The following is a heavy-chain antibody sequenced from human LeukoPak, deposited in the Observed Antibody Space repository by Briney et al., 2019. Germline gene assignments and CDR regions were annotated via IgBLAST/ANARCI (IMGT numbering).Heavy chain of an antibody. V-gene: IGHV1-2*06. CDR1: GYTFTGYY. CDR2: INPNSGGT. D-gene: IGHD2-15*01. Sequence: ASVKVSCKASGYTFTGYYMHWVRQAPGQGLEWMGRINPNSGGTNYAQKFQGRVTTTTDTSTSTAYMELRSLRSDDTAVYYCARDQDWGGGNDYWGQGTLVTVSS. CDR3: ARDQDWGGGNDY. J-gene: IGHJ4*02.